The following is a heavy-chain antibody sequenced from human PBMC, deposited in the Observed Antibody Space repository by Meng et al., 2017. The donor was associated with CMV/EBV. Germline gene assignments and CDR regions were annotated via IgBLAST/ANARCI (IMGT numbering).Heavy chain of an antibody. V-gene: IGHV4-28*05. CDR1: GYSISSSNW. CDR2: IYYSGSI. CDR3: ARVSGESSGWSYYYYYYGMDV. D-gene: IGHD6-19*01. Sequence: SETLSLTCAASGYSISSSNWRGWIRQPPGKVLEWTGYIYYSGSIYYNPSLKSRVTMSVDTSKNQFSLKLSSVTAADTAVYYCARVSGESSGWSYYYYYYGMDVWGQGTTVTVSS. J-gene: IGHJ6*02.